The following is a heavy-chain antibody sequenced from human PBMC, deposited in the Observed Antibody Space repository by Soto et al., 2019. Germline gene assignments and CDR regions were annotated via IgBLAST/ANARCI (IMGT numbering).Heavy chain of an antibody. D-gene: IGHD3-10*01. CDR1: GFSLSTSGVG. Sequence: QITLKESGPTLVKPTQTLTLTCTFSGFSLSTSGVGVGWIRQPPGKALEWLALIYWNDDKRYSPSLKSRLTITKDTSKNQVVLTMTNMDPVDTATYYCAHAKALWFGELLTAHNWFDPWGQGTLVTVSS. V-gene: IGHV2-5*01. CDR3: AHAKALWFGELLTAHNWFDP. CDR2: IYWNDDK. J-gene: IGHJ5*02.